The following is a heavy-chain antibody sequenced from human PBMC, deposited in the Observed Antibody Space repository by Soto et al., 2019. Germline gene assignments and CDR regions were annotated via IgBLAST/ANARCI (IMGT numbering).Heavy chain of an antibody. D-gene: IGHD2-2*01. Sequence: QVQLQQWGAGLLKPSETLSLTCAVYGGSFSGYYWSWIRQPPGKGLEWIGEINHRGSTNYNPSLKSRVTISVDTSKNPFSLRLSSVTAADTAVYYCARARRRHIVVVPAATFDYWGQGTLVTVSS. CDR2: INHRGST. CDR3: ARARRRHIVVVPAATFDY. J-gene: IGHJ4*02. V-gene: IGHV4-34*01. CDR1: GGSFSGYY.